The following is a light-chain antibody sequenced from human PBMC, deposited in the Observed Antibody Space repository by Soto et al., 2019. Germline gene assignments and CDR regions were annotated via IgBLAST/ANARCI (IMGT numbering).Light chain of an antibody. CDR1: SSDVGGYNY. CDR2: EVS. Sequence: ALTQPASVSGSPGQSITISCTGSSSDVGGYNYVSWYQQHPGKAPKLIIYEVSNRPSGVSNRFSGSKSGNTASLTISGLQAEDEADYYCSSYTTKSTPYVFGTGTKLTVL. CDR3: SSYTTKSTPYV. V-gene: IGLV2-14*01. J-gene: IGLJ1*01.